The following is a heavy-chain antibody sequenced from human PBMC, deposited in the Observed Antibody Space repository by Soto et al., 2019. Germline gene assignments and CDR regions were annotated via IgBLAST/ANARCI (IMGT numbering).Heavy chain of an antibody. J-gene: IGHJ4*02. D-gene: IGHD2-2*01. CDR1: GGSISSISYY. CDR2: IKYSGHT. V-gene: IGHV4-39*01. Sequence: QLQLQESGPGLVKPSETLSLTCTVSGGSISSISYYWGWIRQPPGKGLEWIGSIKYSGHTFYNPSLKSRVPMSVATSKTQFSLRLSSVTAAETAVYYCARVDIAVVPSTTFDYWGQGTLVTVSS. CDR3: ARVDIAVVPSTTFDY.